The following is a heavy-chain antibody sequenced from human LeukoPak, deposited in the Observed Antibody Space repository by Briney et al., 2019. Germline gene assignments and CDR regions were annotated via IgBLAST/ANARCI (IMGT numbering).Heavy chain of an antibody. CDR1: GFIFSNYA. Sequence: GGSLRLSCAVSGFIFSNYAIHWVRQAPGKGLEWVTVISYDGSDKYYADSVKGRFTISRDNSKNTLYLQMNSLRTGDTAVYYCARDVSTIYYEILGCGYWGQGTLVTVSS. D-gene: IGHD3-9*01. V-gene: IGHV3-30-3*01. CDR3: ARDVSTIYYEILGCGY. CDR2: ISYDGSDK. J-gene: IGHJ4*02.